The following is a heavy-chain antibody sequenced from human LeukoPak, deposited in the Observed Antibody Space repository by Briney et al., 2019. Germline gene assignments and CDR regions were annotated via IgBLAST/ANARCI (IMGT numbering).Heavy chain of an antibody. V-gene: IGHV3-21*01. CDR3: ASVTKTALENWFDP. J-gene: IGHJ5*02. D-gene: IGHD1-1*01. Sequence: GGSLRLSCEASGFTFSSYTMNWVRQAPGKGLEWVSSISSSSTYIYYADSVKGRFTISRDNAKNSLFLQVNSLRAEDTAVYYCASVTKTALENWFDPWGQGTLVTVSS. CDR2: ISSSSTYI. CDR1: GFTFSSYT.